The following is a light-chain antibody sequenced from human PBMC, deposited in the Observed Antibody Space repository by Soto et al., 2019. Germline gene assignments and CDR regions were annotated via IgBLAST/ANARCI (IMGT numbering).Light chain of an antibody. CDR1: QSISDY. J-gene: IGKJ4*01. Sequence: EIVLTQSPATLSLSPGERATLSCRAGQSISDYLAWYQQRPGQTPRLLIFDASNSATGVPDRFSGGGSGTDSTLINRSLEPEDFAVYYCQPRVQWRPTFGGGTPVEI. V-gene: IGKV3-11*01. CDR2: DAS. CDR3: QPRVQWRPT.